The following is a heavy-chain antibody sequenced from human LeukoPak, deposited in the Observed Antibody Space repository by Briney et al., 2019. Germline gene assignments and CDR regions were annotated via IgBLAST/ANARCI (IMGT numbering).Heavy chain of an antibody. Sequence: WGSLRLSGAASGFTFSSYAMSWVRQAPGKGLEWGSAISGSGGSTYYADSVRGRFTISRDNSKNTLYLQMNSLRAEDTAVYYCAKDVVDTAFPYYYYYYMDVWGTGSTVTVSS. J-gene: IGHJ6*03. D-gene: IGHD5-18*01. CDR3: AKDVVDTAFPYYYYYYMDV. V-gene: IGHV3-23*01. CDR2: ISGSGGST. CDR1: GFTFSSYA.